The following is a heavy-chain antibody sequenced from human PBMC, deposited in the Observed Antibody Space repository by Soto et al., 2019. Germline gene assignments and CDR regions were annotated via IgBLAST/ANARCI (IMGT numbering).Heavy chain of an antibody. CDR3: AHSLAVVVIPGWYDP. J-gene: IGHJ5*02. V-gene: IGHV2-5*01. D-gene: IGHD3-22*01. Sequence: SGPTLVNPTQALTLTCPFSGFSLSTSGVGVGWIRQPPGKALEWLALIYWNDDKRYSPSLKSRLTITKDTSKNQVVLTMTNMDPVDTATYYCAHSLAVVVIPGWYDPWGQGTLVTASS. CDR2: IYWNDDK. CDR1: GFSLSTSGVG.